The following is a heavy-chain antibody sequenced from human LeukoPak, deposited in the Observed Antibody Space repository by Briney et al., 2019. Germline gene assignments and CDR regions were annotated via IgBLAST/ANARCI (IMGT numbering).Heavy chain of an antibody. D-gene: IGHD3-22*01. V-gene: IGHV4-59*01. CDR2: IYYSGIT. J-gene: IGHJ4*02. CDR3: ARLRALSYYDSSGDLYYFQY. CDR1: GGSISSYY. Sequence: SETLSLTCTVSGGSISSYYWSWLRQTPGKGLEWIGFIYYSGITDYSPSLKSRVTISVDTSKNQFSLKLTSVTAADTAVYYCARLRALSYYDSSGDLYYFQYWGQGTLVTVSS.